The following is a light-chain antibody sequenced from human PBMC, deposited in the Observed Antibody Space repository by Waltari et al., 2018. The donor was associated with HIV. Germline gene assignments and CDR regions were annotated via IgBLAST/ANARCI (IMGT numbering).Light chain of an antibody. CDR1: SSNLGAGHA. J-gene: IGLJ2*01. V-gene: IGLV1-40*01. CDR3: QSYDSSLTGSV. CDR2: GNN. Sequence: QSVLTTPPSVSGAPGQRVTISCTGSSSNLGAGHAVHLYQQVPGTAPKLLIYGNNNRPSGVPDRFSASKSGASPSLAITGLQAEDEADYYCQSYDSSLTGSVFGGGTKLTVL.